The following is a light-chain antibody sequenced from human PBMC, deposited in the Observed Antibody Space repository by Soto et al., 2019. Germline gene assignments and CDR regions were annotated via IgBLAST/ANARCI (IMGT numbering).Light chain of an antibody. CDR2: LNSDGSH. J-gene: IGLJ2*01. Sequence: QSVLTQSPSASASLGASVTLTCTLTGGHSTYSIGWHQQQPQRGPRFLMRLNSDGSHSKGDGIPDRFSGSSSGAERFLTISSLQSEDEADYYCQTWGRGIVVFGGGTKVTVL. V-gene: IGLV4-69*02. CDR1: GGHSTYS. CDR3: QTWGRGIVV.